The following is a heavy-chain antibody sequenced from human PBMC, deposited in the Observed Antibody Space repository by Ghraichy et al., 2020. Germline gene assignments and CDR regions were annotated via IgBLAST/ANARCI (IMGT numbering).Heavy chain of an antibody. V-gene: IGHV1-2*02. Sequence: ASVKVSCKASGYTFTGYYMHWVRQAPGQGLEWMGWINPNSGGTNYAQKFQGRVTMTRDTSISAAYMELSRLRSDDTAVYYCARVRWELLRVLDYWGQGTLVTVSS. CDR1: GYTFTGYY. CDR3: ARVRWELLRVLDY. D-gene: IGHD1-26*01. J-gene: IGHJ4*02. CDR2: INPNSGGT.